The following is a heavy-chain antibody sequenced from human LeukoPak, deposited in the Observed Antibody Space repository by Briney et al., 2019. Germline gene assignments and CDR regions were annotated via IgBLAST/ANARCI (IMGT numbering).Heavy chain of an antibody. Sequence: GGSLRLSCAASGFTFSSFAMNWVRQAPGKGLEWVSGLSPIGTRTYYAGSVKGRFTTSRDNAKNSLYLHMNSLRAEDTAVYYCASVRRGGLGAGGDSLDYWGQGTLVTVSS. CDR1: GFTFSSFA. J-gene: IGHJ4*02. CDR2: LSPIGTRT. D-gene: IGHD3-16*01. CDR3: ASVRRGGLGAGGDSLDY. V-gene: IGHV3-23*01.